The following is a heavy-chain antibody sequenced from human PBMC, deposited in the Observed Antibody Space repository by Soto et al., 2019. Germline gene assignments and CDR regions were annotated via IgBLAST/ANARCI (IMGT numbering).Heavy chain of an antibody. CDR3: ARDVFASGYCSGGSCYPSPRGYNWFDP. CDR1: GFTFSSYS. D-gene: IGHD2-15*01. Sequence: GGSLRLSCAASGFTFSSYSMNWVRQAPGKGLEWVSSISSSSSYIYYADSVKGRFTISRDNAKNSLYLQMNSLRAEDTAVYYGARDVFASGYCSGGSCYPSPRGYNWFDPWGQGTLVTVSS. V-gene: IGHV3-21*01. J-gene: IGHJ5*02. CDR2: ISSSSSYI.